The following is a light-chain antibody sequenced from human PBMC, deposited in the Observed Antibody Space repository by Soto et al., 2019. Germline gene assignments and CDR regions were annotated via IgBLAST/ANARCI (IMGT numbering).Light chain of an antibody. CDR3: QQTYSTPVFT. CDR1: QNINNY. V-gene: IGKV1-39*01. Sequence: DIKVTQSPTSLSASEGDRVTITCRASQNINNYLSWYQHRPGKAPKLLIYAASNLQSGVPSRFSGSESGTDFTLTISGLQPEDFATYYCQQTYSTPVFTFGPGTKVDVK. J-gene: IGKJ3*01. CDR2: AAS.